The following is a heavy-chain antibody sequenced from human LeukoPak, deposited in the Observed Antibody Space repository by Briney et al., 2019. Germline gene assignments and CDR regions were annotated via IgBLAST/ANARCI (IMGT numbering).Heavy chain of an antibody. D-gene: IGHD1-26*01. CDR2: ISRSSSNI. CDR3: ARDLGSGSYCGFDY. V-gene: IGHV3-21*01. Sequence: GGSLRLSCAVSGFIFSDYSMNWVRQAPGKGLEWVSFISRSSSNIYYADSVKGRFTISRDNAKNSLYLQMNSLRAEDTAVYYCARDLGSGSYCGFDYWGQGTLVTVSS. J-gene: IGHJ4*02. CDR1: GFIFSDYS.